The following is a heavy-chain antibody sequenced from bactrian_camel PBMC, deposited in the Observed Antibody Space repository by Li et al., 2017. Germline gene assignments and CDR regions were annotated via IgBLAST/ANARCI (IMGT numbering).Heavy chain of an antibody. CDR3: AGMLRTTKGTRLAQDVYLH. CDR2: IYSGSDGTHI. V-gene: IGHV3-2*01. D-gene: IGHD2*01. J-gene: IGHJ4*01. Sequence: QLVESGGGLVQPGGSLRLSCVASGFAFTSHYITWIRQAPGKGLEWVSSIYSGSDGTHIYYSDSVRGRFTISKNNDRKTVNLQMNSLKPEDTAMYYCAGMLRTTKGTRLAQDVYLHWGQGTQVTVS. CDR1: GFAFTSHY.